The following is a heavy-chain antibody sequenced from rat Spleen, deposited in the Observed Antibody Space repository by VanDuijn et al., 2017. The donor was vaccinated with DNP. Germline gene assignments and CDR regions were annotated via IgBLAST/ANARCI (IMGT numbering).Heavy chain of an antibody. D-gene: IGHD1-5*01. J-gene: IGHJ1*01. V-gene: IGHV5-25*01. CDR3: ARQYRYNWYFDF. CDR2: ISTSGGST. CDR1: GFTFSNYD. Sequence: EVQLVESGGGLVQPGRSLKLSCAASGFTFSNYDMAWVRQAPTKGLEWVASISTSGGSTYYRDSVKGRFTVSRDNAKSTLYLQMDSLRSEDTATYYCARQYRYNWYFDFWGPGTMVTVSS.